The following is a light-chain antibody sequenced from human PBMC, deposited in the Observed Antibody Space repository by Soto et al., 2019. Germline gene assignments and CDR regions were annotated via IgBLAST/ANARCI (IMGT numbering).Light chain of an antibody. V-gene: IGKV3-15*01. J-gene: IGKJ3*01. Sequence: EIVMTQSPATLSVSPGERATLSCRASQSVSSNLAWDQQKPGQAPRLLIYGASTRATGIPARFSGSGSGTEFTLTISSLQSEDFAVYYCQKYNKWLFTFGPGTKVDIK. CDR1: QSVSSN. CDR2: GAS. CDR3: QKYNKWLFT.